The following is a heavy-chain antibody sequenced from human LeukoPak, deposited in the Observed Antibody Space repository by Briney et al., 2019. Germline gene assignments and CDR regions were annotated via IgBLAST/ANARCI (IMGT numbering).Heavy chain of an antibody. CDR3: ATYSGGWRGEAEYFQH. Sequence: ASVKVSCKASGGTFSSYAISWVRQAPGQGLEWMGGIIPIFGTANYAQKFQGRVTITADESTSTAYMELSSLRSEDTAVYYCATYSGGWRGEAEYFQHWGQGTLVTVSS. CDR2: IIPIFGTA. V-gene: IGHV1-69*13. D-gene: IGHD6-19*01. CDR1: GGTFSSYA. J-gene: IGHJ1*01.